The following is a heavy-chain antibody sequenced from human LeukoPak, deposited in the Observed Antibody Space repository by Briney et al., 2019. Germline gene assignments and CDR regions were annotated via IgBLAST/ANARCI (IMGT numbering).Heavy chain of an antibody. CDR3: AKDAVTTVQLDY. CDR2: ISYDGSNK. Sequence: GGSLRLSCAASGFTFSSYGMHWVRQAPGKGLEWVAVISYDGSNKYYADSVKGRFTISRDNSKNTLYLQMNSLRAEDTVVYYCAKDAVTTVQLDYWGQGTLVTVSS. J-gene: IGHJ4*02. D-gene: IGHD4-17*01. V-gene: IGHV3-30*18. CDR1: GFTFSSYG.